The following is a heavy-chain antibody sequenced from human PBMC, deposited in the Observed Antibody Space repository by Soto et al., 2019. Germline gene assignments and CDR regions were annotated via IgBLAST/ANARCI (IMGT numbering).Heavy chain of an antibody. Sequence: GGSLRLSCAASGFTFSSYAMSWVRQAPGKGLEWVSAISGSGGSTYYADSVKGRFTISRDNSKNTLYLQMNSLRAEDTAVYYCAKGTGDIRFLEWLPNYYYMDVWGKGTTVTVSS. CDR2: ISGSGGST. D-gene: IGHD3-3*01. V-gene: IGHV3-23*01. J-gene: IGHJ6*03. CDR3: AKGTGDIRFLEWLPNYYYMDV. CDR1: GFTFSSYA.